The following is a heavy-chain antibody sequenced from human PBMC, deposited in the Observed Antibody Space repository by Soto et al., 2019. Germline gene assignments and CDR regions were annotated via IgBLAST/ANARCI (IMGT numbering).Heavy chain of an antibody. V-gene: IGHV3-23*01. Sequence: PGGSLRLSCAASGFSLSKYAMNWVRQAPGKGLEWVSVISGSGASIYYADSVKGRFTISRDTSSNTLYLQMNGLRAEDAALYYCARYVAPSPTVIRAFDYWGQGTLVTVSS. CDR3: ARYVAPSPTVIRAFDY. CDR1: GFSLSKYA. J-gene: IGHJ4*02. CDR2: ISGSGASI. D-gene: IGHD1-1*01.